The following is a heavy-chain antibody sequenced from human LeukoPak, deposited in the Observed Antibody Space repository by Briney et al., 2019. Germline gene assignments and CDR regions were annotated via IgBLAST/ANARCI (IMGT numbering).Heavy chain of an antibody. CDR1: GGSVSSSSYY. Sequence: SQTLSLTCTVSGGSVSSSSYYWGWIRQPPGKGLEWIGSIYYSGSTYYNPSLKSRVTISVDTSKNQFSLKLSSVTAADTAVYYCARGFWNDEGWFDPWGQGTLVTVSS. J-gene: IGHJ5*02. CDR3: ARGFWNDEGWFDP. CDR2: IYYSGST. V-gene: IGHV4-39*07. D-gene: IGHD1-1*01.